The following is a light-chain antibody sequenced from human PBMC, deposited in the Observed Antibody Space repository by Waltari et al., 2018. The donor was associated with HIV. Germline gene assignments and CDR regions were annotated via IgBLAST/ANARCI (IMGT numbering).Light chain of an antibody. CDR2: DGS. Sequence: ALQLTQSPSSLSASVGDRVTITCRASQGISSALAWYQQKAGKAPKLLIYDGSSLERGVPSRFSGTGSGTDFTLIISSLQPEDFATYYCQQFKSYPHTFGGGTKVEIK. J-gene: IGKJ4*01. V-gene: IGKV1-13*02. CDR3: QQFKSYPHT. CDR1: QGISSA.